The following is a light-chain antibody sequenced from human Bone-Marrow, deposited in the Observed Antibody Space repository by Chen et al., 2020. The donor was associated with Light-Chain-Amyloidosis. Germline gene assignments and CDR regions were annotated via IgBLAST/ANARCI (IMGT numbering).Light chain of an antibody. CDR2: DDS. CDR3: QVWDRSSDRPV. V-gene: IGLV3-21*02. Sequence: SYVLTQPSSVSVAPGQTATIARGGSNIGSTSVHWYQQTPGQAPLLVVYDDSDRPSGIPERLSGYNSGNTATLTISRVEAGDEADYYCQVWDRSSDRPVFGGGTKLTVL. J-gene: IGLJ3*02. CDR1: NIGSTS.